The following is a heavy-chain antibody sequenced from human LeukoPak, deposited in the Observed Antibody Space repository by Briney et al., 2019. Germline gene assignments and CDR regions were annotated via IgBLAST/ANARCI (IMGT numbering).Heavy chain of an antibody. CDR1: GGSISSYY. Sequence: SETLSLTCTVSGGSISSYYWSWIRQPPGKGLEWIGYIYYSGSTNYNPSLKSRVTISVDTSKNQLSLKLSSVTAADTAVYYCARDYLYCSDGSCYSTFDYWGQGTLVTVSS. J-gene: IGHJ4*02. CDR2: IYYSGST. V-gene: IGHV4-59*01. D-gene: IGHD2-15*01. CDR3: ARDYLYCSDGSCYSTFDY.